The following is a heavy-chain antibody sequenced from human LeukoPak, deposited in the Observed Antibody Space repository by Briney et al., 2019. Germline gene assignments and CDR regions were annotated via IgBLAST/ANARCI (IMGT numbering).Heavy chain of an antibody. CDR3: ARDYNRCFDY. CDR1: GFSLSTGALG. Sequence: SGPTLVNPTQTLTLTCTFSGFSLSTGALGVAWIRQPPGKALEWLAVLNWNDDRRFNPSLRSRLTITKDTSKNQVVLTMTNMDPVDTATYYCARDYNRCFDYWDQGTLVTVSS. D-gene: IGHD1-14*01. CDR2: LNWNDDR. V-gene: IGHV2-5*01. J-gene: IGHJ4*02.